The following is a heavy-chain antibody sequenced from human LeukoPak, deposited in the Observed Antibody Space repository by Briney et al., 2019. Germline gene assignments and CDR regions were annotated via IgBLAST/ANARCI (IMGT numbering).Heavy chain of an antibody. CDR2: IYYGGST. CDR3: ASLTRIAARQGTLDP. V-gene: IGHV4-39*01. D-gene: IGHD6-6*01. J-gene: IGHJ5*02. Sequence: PSETLSLTCTVSGGSISSSSYYWGWIRQPPGKGLEWIGSIYYGGSTYYNPSLKSRVTISVDTSKNQFSLKLSSVTAADTAVYYCASLTRIAARQGTLDPWGQGTLVTVSS. CDR1: GGSISSSSYY.